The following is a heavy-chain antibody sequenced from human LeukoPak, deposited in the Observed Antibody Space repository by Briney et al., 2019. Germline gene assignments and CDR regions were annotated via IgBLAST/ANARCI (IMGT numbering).Heavy chain of an antibody. Sequence: GGSLTLSCAASGFTLSSYNMNWGRQAPGKGLDWGSFISSRGSTITYADAVKGRFTISRDNVKNSLYLQMNSLRAEDTAVYYCVRRKANSDGEFDFWGQGTLVTVSS. CDR1: GFTLSSYN. CDR3: VRRKANSDGEFDF. D-gene: IGHD3-10*01. V-gene: IGHV3-48*03. CDR2: ISSRGSTI. J-gene: IGHJ5*01.